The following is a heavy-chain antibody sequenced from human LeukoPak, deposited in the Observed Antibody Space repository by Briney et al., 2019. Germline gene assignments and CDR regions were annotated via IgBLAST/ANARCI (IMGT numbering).Heavy chain of an antibody. CDR2: ISYDGSNK. J-gene: IGHJ4*02. Sequence: GRSLRLSCAASGFTFSSYGMHWVRQAPGKGLEWVPVISYDGSNKYYADSVKGRFTISRDNSKNTLYLQMNSLRAEDTAVYYCAKGVRAAAGTGDYFDYWGQGTLVTVSS. CDR1: GFTFSSYG. D-gene: IGHD6-13*01. CDR3: AKGVRAAAGTGDYFDY. V-gene: IGHV3-30*18.